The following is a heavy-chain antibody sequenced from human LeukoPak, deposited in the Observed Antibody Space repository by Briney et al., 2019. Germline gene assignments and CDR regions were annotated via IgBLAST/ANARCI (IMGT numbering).Heavy chain of an antibody. CDR2: ISWNSGNI. D-gene: IGHD6-13*01. J-gene: IGHJ6*02. V-gene: IGHV3-9*01. CDR3: AKDGAAAGTYYYYYGMDV. CDR1: GFTFDDYA. Sequence: PGRSLRLSCVASGFTFDDYAMHWVRQAPGKGLEWVSGISWNSGNIGYADSVKGRFIISRDNAKNTLYLQMNSLRADDTAVYYCAKDGAAAGTYYYYYGMDVWGQGTTVTVSS.